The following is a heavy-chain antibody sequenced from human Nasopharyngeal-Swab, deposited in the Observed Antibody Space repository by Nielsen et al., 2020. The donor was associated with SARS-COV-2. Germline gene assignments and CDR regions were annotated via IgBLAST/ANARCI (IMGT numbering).Heavy chain of an antibody. Sequence: GSLRLSCAVYGGTFRGNNWSGNRQPPAKGLEWMGETKHSGSTNYNPSLKSRVTISGDTSKNQFSLKLSSVTAADTAVYYCARIFRALECSSTSCYRYYYYGMDVWGQGTTVTVSS. CDR1: GGTFRGNN. CDR2: TKHSGST. D-gene: IGHD2-2*01. J-gene: IGHJ6*02. V-gene: IGHV4-34*01. CDR3: ARIFRALECSSTSCYRYYYYGMDV.